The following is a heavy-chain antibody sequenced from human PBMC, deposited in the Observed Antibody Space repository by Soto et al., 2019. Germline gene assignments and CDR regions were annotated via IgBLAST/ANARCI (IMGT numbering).Heavy chain of an antibody. V-gene: IGHV3-33*01. CDR3: ARDGYYEFWSGTSNPYFDY. D-gene: IGHD3-3*01. CDR1: GFTFSSYG. J-gene: IGHJ4*02. Sequence: GGALRLSCAASGFTFSSYGMHWVRQAPGKGLEWVAVIWYDGSNKYYADSVKGRFNISRDNSKNTLYLQMNSLRAEDTAVYYCARDGYYEFWSGTSNPYFDYWGQGTLVTVSS. CDR2: IWYDGSNK.